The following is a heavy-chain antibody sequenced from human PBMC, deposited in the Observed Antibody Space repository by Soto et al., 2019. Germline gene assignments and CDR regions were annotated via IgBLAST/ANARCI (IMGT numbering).Heavy chain of an antibody. Sequence: QVQLVQSGAEVKKPGSSVKVSCKASGGTFSSYTISWVRQAPGQGLDWMGSIIPILGIANYAQKFQGRVTITADKSTSTAYMELSSLRSEDTAVYYCARERIVVADGYFQHWGQGTLVTVSS. CDR1: GGTFSSYT. CDR3: ARERIVVADGYFQH. J-gene: IGHJ1*01. D-gene: IGHD3-22*01. V-gene: IGHV1-69*08. CDR2: IIPILGIA.